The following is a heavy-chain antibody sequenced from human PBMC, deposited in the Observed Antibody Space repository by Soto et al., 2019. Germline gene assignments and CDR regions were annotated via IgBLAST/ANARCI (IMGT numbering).Heavy chain of an antibody. CDR1: GGSISSYY. V-gene: IGHV4-59*01. D-gene: IGHD3-16*01. CDR2: IYYSGST. CDR3: ARDQSWRGSHDAFDI. J-gene: IGHJ3*02. Sequence: SETLSLTCTVSGGSISSYYWSWTRQPPGKGLEWIGYIYYSGSTNYNPSLKSRVTISVDTSKNQFSLKLSSVTAADTAVYYCARDQSWRGSHDAFDIWGQGTMVTVSS.